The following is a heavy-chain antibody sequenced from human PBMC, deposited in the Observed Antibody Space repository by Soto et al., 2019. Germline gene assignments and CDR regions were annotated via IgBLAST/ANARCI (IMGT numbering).Heavy chain of an antibody. J-gene: IGHJ4*02. V-gene: IGHV3-72*01. CDR2: TRNKAQSYTT. CDR3: ARWVRGACDY. D-gene: IGHD3-10*01. CDR1: GFTFSDHY. Sequence: EVYLVESGGGLVQPGGSLRLSCAASGFTFSDHYMDWVRQAPGKGLEWVGRTRNKAQSYTTEYAASVKGRFIISRDDSKSLLYLQMSSLKTEDTAVYYCARWVRGACDYGGQGTLVTVSS.